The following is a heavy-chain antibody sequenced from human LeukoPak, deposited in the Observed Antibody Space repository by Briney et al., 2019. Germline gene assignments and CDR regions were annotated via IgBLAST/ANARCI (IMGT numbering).Heavy chain of an antibody. J-gene: IGHJ5*02. CDR3: ARESFGSYYWFDP. Sequence: GGSLRLSCAASGFTFNNYWIHWVRQAPGKGLVWFSRINSDGSYTRYADSVKGRFTISRDNAKNTLYLQMNSLRAEDTAVYYCARESFGSYYWFDPWGQGTLVTVSS. V-gene: IGHV3-74*01. CDR2: INSDGSYT. CDR1: GFTFNNYW. D-gene: IGHD1-26*01.